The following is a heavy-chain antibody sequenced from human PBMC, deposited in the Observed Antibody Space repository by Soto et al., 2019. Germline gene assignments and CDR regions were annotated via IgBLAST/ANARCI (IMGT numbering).Heavy chain of an antibody. Sequence: SVKVSCKASGGTFSSYTISWVRQAPGQGLEWMGRIIPILGIANYAQKFQGRVTVTADKSTSTAYMELSSLRSEDTAVYYCARDYGFHVSYYFDYWGQGTLVTVSS. V-gene: IGHV1-69*04. CDR3: ARDYGFHVSYYFDY. J-gene: IGHJ4*02. CDR2: IIPILGIA. CDR1: GGTFSSYT. D-gene: IGHD2-2*03.